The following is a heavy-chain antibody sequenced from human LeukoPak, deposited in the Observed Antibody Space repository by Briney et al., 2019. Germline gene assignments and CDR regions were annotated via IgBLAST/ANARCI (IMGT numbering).Heavy chain of an antibody. Sequence: SETLSLTCTVSGGSISSYYWSWIRQPPGKGLEWIGYIYYSGSTNYNPSLKSRVTISVDTSKNQFSLKLSSVTAADTAVYYCARTDSPYDSSGYYFDYWGQGTLVTVSS. J-gene: IGHJ4*02. D-gene: IGHD3-22*01. CDR3: ARTDSPYDSSGYYFDY. CDR1: GGSISSYY. CDR2: IYYSGST. V-gene: IGHV4-59*01.